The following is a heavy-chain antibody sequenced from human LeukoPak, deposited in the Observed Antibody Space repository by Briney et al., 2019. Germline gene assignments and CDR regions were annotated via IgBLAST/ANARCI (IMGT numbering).Heavy chain of an antibody. CDR1: GFTVSSNY. D-gene: IGHD5-12*01. CDR2: IYSGGST. J-gene: IGHJ4*02. Sequence: GGSLRLSCAASGFTVSSNYMSWVRQAPGKGLEWVSVIYSGGSTYYADSVKGRFTISRDNSKNTLYLQMNSLRAKDTAVYYCARGNSGYGGDYWGQGTLVTVSS. V-gene: IGHV3-53*01. CDR3: ARGNSGYGGDY.